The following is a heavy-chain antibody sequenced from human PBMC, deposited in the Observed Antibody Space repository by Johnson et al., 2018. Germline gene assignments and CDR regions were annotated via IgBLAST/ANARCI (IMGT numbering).Heavy chain of an antibody. Sequence: VQLVESGGGVVQPGKSLRVSCVASGFTFGGHGMHWVRQAPGTGLEWVAVIWADGSKKDYLDSVKGRFIIARDNSMNTVFLQMNSLRAEDTAVYYCARSDILTGVFYGMDVWGQGTTVTVSS. V-gene: IGHV3-33*01. CDR3: ARSDILTGVFYGMDV. CDR2: IWADGSKK. J-gene: IGHJ6*02. CDR1: GFTFGGHG. D-gene: IGHD3-9*01.